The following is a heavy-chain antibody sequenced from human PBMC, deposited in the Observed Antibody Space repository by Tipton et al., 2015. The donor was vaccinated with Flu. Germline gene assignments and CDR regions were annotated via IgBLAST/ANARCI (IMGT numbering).Heavy chain of an antibody. D-gene: IGHD3-10*01. CDR2: INHSGST. CDR1: GGSFSGYY. V-gene: IGHV4-34*01. J-gene: IGHJ3*02. CDR3: ARLPDYYGSGSYGEGAFDI. Sequence: TLSLTCAVYGGSFSGYYWSWIRQPPGKGLEWIGEINHSGSTNYNPSLKSRVTISVDTSKNQFSLKLSSVTAADTAVYYCARLPDYYGSGSYGEGAFDIWGQGTMVTVSS.